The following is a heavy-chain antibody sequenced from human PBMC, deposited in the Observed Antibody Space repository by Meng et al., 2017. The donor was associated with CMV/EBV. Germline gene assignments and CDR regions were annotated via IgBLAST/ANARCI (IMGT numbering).Heavy chain of an antibody. V-gene: IGHV3-7*01. Sequence: GGSLRLSCAASGFTVSSNYMSWVRQAPGKGLERVANIKQDGSEKYYVDSVKGRFTISRDNAKNSLYLQMNSLRAEDTAVYYCARLGELLWFGEPLLGMDVWGQGTTVTVSS. CDR1: GFTVSSNY. CDR3: ARLGELLWFGEPLLGMDV. CDR2: IKQDGSEK. D-gene: IGHD3-10*01. J-gene: IGHJ6*02.